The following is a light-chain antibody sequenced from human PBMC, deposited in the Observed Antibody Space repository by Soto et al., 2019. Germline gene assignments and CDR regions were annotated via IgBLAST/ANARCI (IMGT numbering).Light chain of an antibody. Sequence: EILMTQSPATLSVSPGERATLSCRASQSVSSNLAWYQQKPGQAPRLLIYAASTRATGIPARFSGSGSGTEFTLTIRSLQSEDFAVYYCQQYNNWPPITFGQGTRLEIK. V-gene: IGKV3-15*01. J-gene: IGKJ5*01. CDR2: AAS. CDR3: QQYNNWPPIT. CDR1: QSVSSN.